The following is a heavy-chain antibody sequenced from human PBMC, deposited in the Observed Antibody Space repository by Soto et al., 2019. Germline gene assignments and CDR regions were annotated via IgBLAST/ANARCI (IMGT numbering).Heavy chain of an antibody. V-gene: IGHV1-69*01. CDR3: ARGLGADAPPANEYYYALDL. Sequence: SVQASCKASGGTFSSYAIRWGRQAPGQGLEWMGGIIPIFGTANYAQKFQGRVTITADESTSTAYMELSSLRSEDTAVYYCARGLGADAPPANEYYYALDLWTQRTMVPV. J-gene: IGHJ6*02. D-gene: IGHD7-27*01. CDR2: IIPIFGTA. CDR1: GGTFSSYA.